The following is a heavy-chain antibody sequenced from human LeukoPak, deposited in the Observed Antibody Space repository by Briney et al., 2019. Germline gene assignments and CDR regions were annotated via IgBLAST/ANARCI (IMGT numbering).Heavy chain of an antibody. CDR3: ASQWLDHYYYGMDV. D-gene: IGHD6-19*01. V-gene: IGHV4-4*02. CDR1: GGSISSSNW. J-gene: IGHJ6*02. CDR2: IYHSGST. Sequence: SETLSLTCAVSGGSISSSNWWSWVRQPPGKGLEWIGEIYHSGSTNYNPSLKSRVTISVDKSKNQFSLKLSSVTAADTAVYYCASQWLDHYYYGMDVWGQGTTVTVSS.